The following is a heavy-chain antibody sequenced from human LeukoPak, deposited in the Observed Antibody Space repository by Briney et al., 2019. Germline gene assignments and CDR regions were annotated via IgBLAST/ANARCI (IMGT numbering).Heavy chain of an antibody. V-gene: IGHV3-64D*06. CDR3: VKPGEFFKSFFDL. CDR2: ISSNGGST. D-gene: IGHD1-14*01. Sequence: HPGGSLRLSCSASGFTFSNYAMHWVRQAPGKGLEYVSAISSNGGSTYYADSVKGRFTISRDNSKNTLYLQMSSLRAEDTAVYYCVKPGEFFKSFFDLWGQGTLVTVSS. CDR1: GFTFSNYA. J-gene: IGHJ4*02.